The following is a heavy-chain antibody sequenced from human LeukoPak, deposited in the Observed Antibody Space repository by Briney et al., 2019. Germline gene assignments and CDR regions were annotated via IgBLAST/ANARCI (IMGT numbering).Heavy chain of an antibody. Sequence: GGSLRLSCVASGFTFSNYAMSWVRQAPGKGLEWVSAIGGSGGNTYYADSVKGRFTISRDNSKNTLYLQMNSLRAEDTAVYYCARLFSGSYYYYYYMDVWGKGTTVTVSS. V-gene: IGHV3-23*01. J-gene: IGHJ6*03. CDR1: GFTFSNYA. D-gene: IGHD1-26*01. CDR3: ARLFSGSYYYYYYMDV. CDR2: IGGSGGNT.